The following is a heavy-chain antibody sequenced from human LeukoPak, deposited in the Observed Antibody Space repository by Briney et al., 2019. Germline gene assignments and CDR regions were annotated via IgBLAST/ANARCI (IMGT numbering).Heavy chain of an antibody. CDR2: IIPILGIA. V-gene: IGHV1-69*04. Sequence: SVKVSCKASGGTFSSYAISWVRQAPGQGLEWMGRIIPILGIANYAQKFQGRVTITADRSTSTAYMELSSLRSEDTAVYYCALYDSSGYPTFDYWGQGTLVTVSS. J-gene: IGHJ4*02. CDR1: GGTFSSYA. CDR3: ALYDSSGYPTFDY. D-gene: IGHD3-22*01.